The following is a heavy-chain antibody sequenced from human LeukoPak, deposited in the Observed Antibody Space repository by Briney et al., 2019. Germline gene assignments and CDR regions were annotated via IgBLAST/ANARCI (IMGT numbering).Heavy chain of an antibody. CDR1: GFTFSGSV. Sequence: GGSLRLSCAASGFTFSGSVMSWVRQAPGKGLEWVSTINGSGGSTYYADSVKGRFTISRDNSKNTLYLQMNSLRAEDTAVYYCARETSQKGAHYMDVWGKGTTVTISS. CDR3: ARETSQKGAHYMDV. D-gene: IGHD3-16*01. J-gene: IGHJ6*03. CDR2: INGSGGST. V-gene: IGHV3-23*01.